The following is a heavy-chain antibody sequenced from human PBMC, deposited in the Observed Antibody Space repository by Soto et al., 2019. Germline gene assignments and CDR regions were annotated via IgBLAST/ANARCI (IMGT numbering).Heavy chain of an antibody. Sequence: SETLSLTCTVSGGSVSSGSYYWSWIRQPPGKGLEWIGYIYYSGSTNYNPSLKSRVTISVDTSKNQFSLKLSSVTAADTAVYYCARFPPADAYYDFWSGYYYPYWGQGTLVTVSS. CDR1: GGSVSSGSYY. CDR2: IYYSGST. D-gene: IGHD3-3*01. J-gene: IGHJ4*02. CDR3: ARFPPADAYYDFWSGYYYPY. V-gene: IGHV4-61*01.